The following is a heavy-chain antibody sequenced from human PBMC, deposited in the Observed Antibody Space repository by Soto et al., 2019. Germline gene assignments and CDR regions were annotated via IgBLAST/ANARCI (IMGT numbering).Heavy chain of an antibody. CDR3: AKGDSSGWRYYGMDV. J-gene: IGHJ6*02. V-gene: IGHV3-30*18. Sequence: QVQLVESGGGVVQPGRSLRLSCAASGFTFSSYGMHWVRQAPGKGLEWVAVISYDGSNKYYADSVKGRFTISRDNFKNTLYLQMNSLRAEDTAVYYCAKGDSSGWRYYGMDVWGQGTTVTVSS. D-gene: IGHD6-19*01. CDR1: GFTFSSYG. CDR2: ISYDGSNK.